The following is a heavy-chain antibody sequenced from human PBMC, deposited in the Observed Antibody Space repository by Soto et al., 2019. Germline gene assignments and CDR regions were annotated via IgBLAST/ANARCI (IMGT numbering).Heavy chain of an antibody. CDR1: GFTFSSYW. D-gene: IGHD3-10*01. CDR2: INSDGSST. J-gene: IGHJ6*02. CDR3: ARAGAMVRGVIDYYYYGMDV. Sequence: PGGSLRLSCAASGFTFSSYWMHWVPQAPGKGLVWVSRINSDGSSTSYADSVKGRFTISRDNAKNTLYLQMNSLRAEDTAVYYCARAGAMVRGVIDYYYYGMDVWGQGTTVTVSS. V-gene: IGHV3-74*01.